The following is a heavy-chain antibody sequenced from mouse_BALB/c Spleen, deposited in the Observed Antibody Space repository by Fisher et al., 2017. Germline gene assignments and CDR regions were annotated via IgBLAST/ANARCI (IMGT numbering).Heavy chain of an antibody. V-gene: IGHV14-2*02. CDR3: ARELLLMDY. J-gene: IGHJ4*01. D-gene: IGHD2-1*01. Sequence: KFKGKATITADTSSNTAYLQLSSLTSEDSAVYYCARELLLMDYWGQGTSVTVSS.